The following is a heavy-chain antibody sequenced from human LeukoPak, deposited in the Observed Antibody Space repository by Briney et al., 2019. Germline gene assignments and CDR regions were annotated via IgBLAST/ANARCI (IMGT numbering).Heavy chain of an antibody. J-gene: IGHJ3*02. CDR1: GGSISSYY. D-gene: IGHD3-3*01. CDR3: AREYWRDAFDI. Sequence: SETLSLTCTVSGGSISSYYWSWIRQPPGKGLEWIGYIYYSGSTNYKPSLKSRVTISVDTSKNQFSLKLNSVTAADTAIYYRAREYWRDAFDIWGQGKMVTVFS. CDR2: IYYSGST. V-gene: IGHV4-59*01.